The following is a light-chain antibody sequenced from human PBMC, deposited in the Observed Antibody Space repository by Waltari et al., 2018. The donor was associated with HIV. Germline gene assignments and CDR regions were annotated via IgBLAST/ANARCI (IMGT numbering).Light chain of an antibody. CDR3: LLSYSGVRV. CDR1: PGCVSRNHY. J-gene: IGLJ3*02. V-gene: IGLV7-46*01. Sequence: QVVVTQAPSLSVSPGGTVPVTCASVPGCVSRNHYTHLIQLKPGQAPRTLLYDTEKRQPWTPGRFAGSLIGGRAALMLAGALPDDEADYYCLLSYSGVRVFGGGTKLTV. CDR2: DTE.